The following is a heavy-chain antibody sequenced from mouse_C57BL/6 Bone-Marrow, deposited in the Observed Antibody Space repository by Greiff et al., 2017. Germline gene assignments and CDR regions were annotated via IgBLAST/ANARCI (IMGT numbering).Heavy chain of an antibody. Sequence: VQLQQPGAELVKPGASVKLSCKASGYTFTSYWITWVKQRPGQGLEWIGDIYPGSGSTNYNEKFKSKSTLTVDTASSTAYMQLSSLTSEDSAVYYCAGSGYYGYVGAYWGQGTLVTVSA. J-gene: IGHJ3*01. CDR1: GYTFTSYW. CDR2: IYPGSGST. V-gene: IGHV1-55*01. CDR3: AGSGYYGYVGAY. D-gene: IGHD2-2*01.